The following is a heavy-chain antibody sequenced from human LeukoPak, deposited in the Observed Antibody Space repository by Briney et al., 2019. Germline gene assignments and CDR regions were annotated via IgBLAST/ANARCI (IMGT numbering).Heavy chain of an antibody. D-gene: IGHD1-14*01. Sequence: SETLSLTCSVSGGSISGYSWSWIRQSAAKGLEWIGRVYTSGNTNYNPSFKSRVTMSIDTSKKQFSLKLYTMTAADTAVYYCARDNPAGPWGQGTLVTVSS. CDR3: ARDNPAGP. V-gene: IGHV4-4*07. CDR2: VYTSGNT. J-gene: IGHJ5*02. CDR1: GGSISGYS.